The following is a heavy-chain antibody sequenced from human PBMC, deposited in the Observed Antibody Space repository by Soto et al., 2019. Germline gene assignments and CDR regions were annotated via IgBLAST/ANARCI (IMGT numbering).Heavy chain of an antibody. J-gene: IGHJ4*02. CDR2: IYYSGST. D-gene: IGHD5-12*01. Sequence: SETLSLTCTVSGGSISSYYWSWIRQPPGKGLEWIGYIYYSGSTNYNPSLKSRVTISVDTSKNQFSLKLSSVTAADTAVYYCARQRRDGYNYYFDYLGQGTLVTVSS. V-gene: IGHV4-59*08. CDR3: ARQRRDGYNYYFDY. CDR1: GGSISSYY.